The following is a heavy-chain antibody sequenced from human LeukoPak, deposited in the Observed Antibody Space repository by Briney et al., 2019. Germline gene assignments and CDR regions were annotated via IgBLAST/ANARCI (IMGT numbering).Heavy chain of an antibody. D-gene: IGHD4-23*01. CDR2: ISGSGGST. J-gene: IGHJ4*02. CDR1: GGSFSGYY. V-gene: IGHV3-23*01. Sequence: ETLSLTCAVYGGSFSGYYWSWVRQAPGKGLEWVSAISGSGGSTYYADSVKGRFTISRDNSKNTLYLQMNSLRAEDTAVYYCAKDDYGGGSRTQTPSNYWGQGTLVTVSS. CDR3: AKDDYGGGSRTQTPSNY.